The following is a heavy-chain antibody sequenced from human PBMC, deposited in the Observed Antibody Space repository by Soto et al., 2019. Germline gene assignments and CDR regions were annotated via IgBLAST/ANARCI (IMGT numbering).Heavy chain of an antibody. V-gene: IGHV3-7*05. CDR1: GFTFRTYW. J-gene: IGHJ6*02. Sequence: EVQLVESGGGLVQPGWSLRLSCVASGFTFRTYWMAWVRQAPEKGLEWVANIKYDESEKYYVDSVKGRFTVSRDNARNSLFVQMNSLRAEDTAVYYCARVRTEIYYGMDVWGQGTTVTVSS. CDR2: IKYDESEK. CDR3: ARVRTEIYYGMDV.